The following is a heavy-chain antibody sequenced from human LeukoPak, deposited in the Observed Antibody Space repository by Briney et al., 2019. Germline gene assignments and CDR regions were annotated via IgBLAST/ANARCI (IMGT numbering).Heavy chain of an antibody. CDR2: ISSSSSYK. Sequence: GGSLRLSCAASGFSFSSHSMIWVRQAPGKGLEWDSYISSSSSYKYYADSVKGRFTISRDNAKNSLYLQMNSLRAEDTAVYYCARGGAAAGLDAFDIWGQGTMVTVSS. V-gene: IGHV3-21*01. J-gene: IGHJ3*02. CDR3: ARGGAAAGLDAFDI. D-gene: IGHD6-13*01. CDR1: GFSFSSHS.